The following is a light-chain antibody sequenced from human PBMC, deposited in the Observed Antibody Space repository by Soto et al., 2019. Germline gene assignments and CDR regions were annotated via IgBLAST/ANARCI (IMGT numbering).Light chain of an antibody. V-gene: IGKV1-5*03. J-gene: IGKJ1*01. CDR1: KSISTW. CDR3: QQHNTYPAT. CDR2: MSS. Sequence: DIQMTQSPSTLSASVGDRVTITCRASKSISTWLAWYQQKPGKAPKLLIYMSSTLESGVPSRFIGSASGTEFSLTISSLQPDDFATYYCQQHNTYPATFGQGTKVEIK.